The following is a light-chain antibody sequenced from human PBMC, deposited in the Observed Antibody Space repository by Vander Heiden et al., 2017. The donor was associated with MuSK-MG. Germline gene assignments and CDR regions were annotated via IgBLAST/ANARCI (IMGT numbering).Light chain of an antibody. CDR3: LHHDNFPPWT. V-gene: IGKV5-2*01. J-gene: IGKJ1*01. Sequence: ETTLTQSPAFMSATTGDKVNISCKASQDIDDDMNWYQQKPGEAAIFIIQEATTLVPGIPPRFRGRGHGIDFTLTINNRDLEDDAYYFCLHHDNFPPWTFGQGTKVEIK. CDR2: EAT. CDR1: QDIDDD.